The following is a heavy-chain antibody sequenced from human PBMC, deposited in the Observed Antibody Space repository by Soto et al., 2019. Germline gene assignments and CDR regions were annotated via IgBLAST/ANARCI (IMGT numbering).Heavy chain of an antibody. CDR1: GYTFTSYA. V-gene: IGHV1-24*01. J-gene: IGHJ4*02. CDR3: ATGVTMVRGVTVPYFDY. Sequence: ASVKVSCKASGYTFTSYAMHWGRQAPGKGLEWMGGFDPEDGETIYAQKFQGRVTMTEDTSTDTAYMELSSLRSEDTAVYYCATGVTMVRGVTVPYFDYWGQGTLVTVSS. D-gene: IGHD3-10*01. CDR2: FDPEDGET.